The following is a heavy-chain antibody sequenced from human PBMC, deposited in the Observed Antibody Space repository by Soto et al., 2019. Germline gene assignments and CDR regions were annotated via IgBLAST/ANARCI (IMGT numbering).Heavy chain of an antibody. CDR3: AREVDVGRTGYYMDV. D-gene: IGHD1-26*01. V-gene: IGHV3-66*01. CDR1: GLRVSTNY. Sequence: EVQVVESGGDLVQPGGSLRLSCAASGLRVSTNYMSWVRQAPGKGLEWVSVIYPGGTTYYADSVKGRFSITRDSSKNTLYHQMTTLRAEDTAVYYCAREVDVGRTGYYMDVWGIGTTVTVSS. J-gene: IGHJ6*03. CDR2: IYPGGTT.